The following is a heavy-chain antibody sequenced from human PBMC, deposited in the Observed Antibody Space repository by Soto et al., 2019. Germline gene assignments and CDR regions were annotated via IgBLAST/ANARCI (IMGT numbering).Heavy chain of an antibody. J-gene: IGHJ5*02. D-gene: IGHD3-9*01. CDR2: ISGSGGST. V-gene: IGHV3-23*01. Sequence: GGSLRLSCAASGFTFSSYAMSWVRQAPGKGLEWVSAISGSGGSTYYADSVKGRFTISRDNSKNTLYLQMNSLRAEDTAVYYCAKVYDILTGYENPLNWFDPWGQGTLVTVSS. CDR3: AKVYDILTGYENPLNWFDP. CDR1: GFTFSSYA.